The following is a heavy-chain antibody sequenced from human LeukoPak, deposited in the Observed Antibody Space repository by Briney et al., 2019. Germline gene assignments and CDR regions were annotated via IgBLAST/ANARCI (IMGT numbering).Heavy chain of an antibody. V-gene: IGHV4-39*01. CDR3: ARRDSTAWFYFDY. Sequence: SETLSLTCTVSGGXINSSSFYWGWIRQPPGKGLEWIGSMYYSGSTYYNPSLKSRVTISVDTSKNQFSLRLTSVTAADTAIYFCARRDSTAWFYFDYWGQGTPVTVSS. CDR1: GGXINSSSFY. CDR2: MYYSGST. J-gene: IGHJ4*02. D-gene: IGHD6-19*01.